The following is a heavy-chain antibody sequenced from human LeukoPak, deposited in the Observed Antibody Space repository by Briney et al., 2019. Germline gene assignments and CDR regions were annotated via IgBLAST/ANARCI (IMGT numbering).Heavy chain of an antibody. Sequence: SETLSLTCSVSGGSISSHYWSWIRQPPGKGLEWIGYMYYSGSSNYNPSLKSRVTTSVDTSKNQLSLKLSSVTAADTAVYYCARGDTGLDYWGQGTLATVSS. CDR1: GGSISSHY. V-gene: IGHV4-59*11. D-gene: IGHD4-17*01. J-gene: IGHJ4*02. CDR2: MYYSGSS. CDR3: ARGDTGLDY.